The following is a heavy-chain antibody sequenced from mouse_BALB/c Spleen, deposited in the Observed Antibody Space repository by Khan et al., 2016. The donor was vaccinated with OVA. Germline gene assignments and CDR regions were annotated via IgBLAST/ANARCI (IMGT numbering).Heavy chain of an antibody. Sequence: EVQLQESGPGLVKPSQSLSLTCTVTGYSITSEYAWNWIRQFPGNKLEWMGYINYSGNTRFNPSLKSRASITRDTSKNQFFLQLNSVTTEDTATYYCARKDYYDYDPFPYWGQGTLVTVS. CDR1: GYSITSEYA. J-gene: IGHJ3*01. D-gene: IGHD2-4*01. V-gene: IGHV3-2*02. CDR2: INYSGNT. CDR3: ARKDYYDYDPFPY.